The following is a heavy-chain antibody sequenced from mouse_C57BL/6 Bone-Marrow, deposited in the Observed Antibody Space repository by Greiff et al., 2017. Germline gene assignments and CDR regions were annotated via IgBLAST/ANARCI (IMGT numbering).Heavy chain of an antibody. CDR3: TRSLIYYGTNY. D-gene: IGHD1-1*01. J-gene: IGHJ2*01. V-gene: IGHV14-2*01. CDR1: GFNIKDYY. CDR2: IDPEDGET. Sequence: VQLKQSGAELVKPGASVKLSCTASGFNIKDYYIHWVKQRTEQGLEWIGRIDPEDGETKYAPKFQDKATITADTSSNTSYLQLSSRTSEDTAVYYCTRSLIYYGTNYWGQGTTLTVSS.